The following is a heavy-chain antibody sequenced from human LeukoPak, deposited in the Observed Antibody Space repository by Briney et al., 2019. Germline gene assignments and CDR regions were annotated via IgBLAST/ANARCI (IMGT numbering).Heavy chain of an antibody. CDR1: GISVSRYW. Sequence: PGGTLRLSCAASGISVSRYWMSWDRQAPGEGLEWVANIKQDESEKDYVDSVKGRFTIGRDNAMNSLYLQMNSLRAEDTALYYCATYTGAHHKTFDDWGQGTLVTVSS. CDR2: IKQDESEK. D-gene: IGHD7-27*01. V-gene: IGHV3-7*03. CDR3: ATYTGAHHKTFDD. J-gene: IGHJ4*02.